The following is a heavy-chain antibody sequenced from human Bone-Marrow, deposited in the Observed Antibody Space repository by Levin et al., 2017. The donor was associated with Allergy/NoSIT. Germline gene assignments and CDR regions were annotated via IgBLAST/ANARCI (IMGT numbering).Heavy chain of an antibody. J-gene: IGHJ5*02. CDR2: ISHSGST. CDR1: GGSITSDDYN. D-gene: IGHD3-10*01. Sequence: SETLSLTCTVSGGSITSDDYNWNWIRQTPGKGLEWIGYISHSGSTHYNPSLKSRLTISVDTSMNQFSLNLTSVTAADTGVYYCARDITSRNVFRGVILGDWFDPWGQGTPVSVSS. CDR3: ARDITSRNVFRGVILGDWFDP. V-gene: IGHV4-30-4*08.